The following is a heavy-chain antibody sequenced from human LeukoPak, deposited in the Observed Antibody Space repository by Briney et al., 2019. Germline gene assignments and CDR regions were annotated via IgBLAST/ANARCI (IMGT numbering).Heavy chain of an antibody. V-gene: IGHV1-18*01. D-gene: IGHD3-3*01. CDR1: GYTFTSYG. CDR3: ARERLRDFWSGYQDPPYYYYMDV. CDR2: ISAYNGNT. J-gene: IGHJ6*03. Sequence: GASVKVSCKASGYTFTSYGISWVRQAPGQGLEWMGWISAYNGNTNYAQKLQGRVTMTTDTSTSTAYMELRSLRSDDTAVYYCARERLRDFWSGYQDPPYYYYMDVWGKGTTVTVSS.